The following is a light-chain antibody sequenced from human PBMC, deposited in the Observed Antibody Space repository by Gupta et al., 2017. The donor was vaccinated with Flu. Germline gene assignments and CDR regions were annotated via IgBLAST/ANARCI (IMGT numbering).Light chain of an antibody. Sequence: SPSTLSASVGDRVTIACRGSQSISSWLSWDQQRPGKAPRLLIYKASTVESGVASRFSGSGFGTEFTLTINRLQPDDFATYYCQEYNSYWAFGQGTKVEIK. V-gene: IGKV1-5*03. CDR3: QEYNSYWA. J-gene: IGKJ1*01. CDR1: QSISSW. CDR2: KAS.